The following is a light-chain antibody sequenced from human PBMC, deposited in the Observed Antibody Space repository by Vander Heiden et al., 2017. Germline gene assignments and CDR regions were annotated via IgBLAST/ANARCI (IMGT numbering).Light chain of an antibody. V-gene: IGKV1-5*03. J-gene: IGKJ1*01. Sequence: DIQMTQSPSPLSASVGDRVTITCRASQSISSWLAWYQQKPGKAPKLLSDKASSLESGVPSRFSGSGSGTEFTLTISSLQPDDFATYYCQQYRTFGQGTKVEIK. CDR2: KAS. CDR1: QSISSW. CDR3: QQYRT.